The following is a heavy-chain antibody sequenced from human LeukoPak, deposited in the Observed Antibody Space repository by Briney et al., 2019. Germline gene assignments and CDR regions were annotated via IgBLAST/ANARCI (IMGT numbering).Heavy chain of an antibody. J-gene: IGHJ3*02. V-gene: IGHV3-11*01. D-gene: IGHD6-13*01. Sequence: GGSLRLSCAASGFTVSSSYMSWVRQAPGKGLEWVSYISSSGSTIYYADSVKGRFTISRDNAKNSLYLQMNSLRAEDTAVYYCASGQQLVLYDAFDIWGQGTMVTASS. CDR2: ISSSGSTI. CDR3: ASGQQLVLYDAFDI. CDR1: GFTVSSSY.